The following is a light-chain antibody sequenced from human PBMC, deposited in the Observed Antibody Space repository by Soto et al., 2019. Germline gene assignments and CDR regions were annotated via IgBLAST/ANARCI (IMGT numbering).Light chain of an antibody. V-gene: IGKV1-39*01. CDR1: QSITSY. CDR3: QQYGSSPPIT. Sequence: DIQMTQSPSSLSASVGDRVTITCRSSQSITSYVNWYQQKPGKAPKLLIYAASSLQSGVPSRFSGSVSGTDVTLTISSLQPEDFAVYYCQQYGSSPPITFGQGTRLEIK. J-gene: IGKJ5*01. CDR2: AAS.